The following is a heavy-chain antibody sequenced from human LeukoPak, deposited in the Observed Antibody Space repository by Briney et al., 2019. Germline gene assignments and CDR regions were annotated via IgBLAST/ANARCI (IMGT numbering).Heavy chain of an antibody. J-gene: IGHJ6*03. CDR3: ARDPTGRYSSEGYMDV. CDR2: INTSGRT. CDR1: GGSISSGPYY. D-gene: IGHD6-19*01. Sequence: SETLSLTCTVSGGSISSGPYYWSWIRQPAGKGLEWIGRINTSGRTKYNPSLKSRVTISVDTSKNQFSLKLTSVTAADTVVYYCARDPTGRYSSEGYMDVWGKGTTVTISS. V-gene: IGHV4-61*02.